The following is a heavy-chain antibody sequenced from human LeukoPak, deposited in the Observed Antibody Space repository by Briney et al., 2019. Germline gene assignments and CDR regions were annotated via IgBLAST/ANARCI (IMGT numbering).Heavy chain of an antibody. D-gene: IGHD3-16*01. CDR2: IDFSGST. Sequence: SETLSLTCTVSGGSISSYYWGWIRQSPGRGLEYNGFIDFSGSTYYNPSLERRVTISADTSTNQFSLKVNSVTTADTAVYYCARGFMMPLGGGLDFWGQGILVTVSS. V-gene: IGHV4-59*01. J-gene: IGHJ4*02. CDR1: GGSISSYY. CDR3: ARGFMMPLGGGLDF.